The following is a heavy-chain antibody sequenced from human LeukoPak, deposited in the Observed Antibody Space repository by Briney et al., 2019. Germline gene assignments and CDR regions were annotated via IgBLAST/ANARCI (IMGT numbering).Heavy chain of an antibody. J-gene: IGHJ4*02. CDR1: GFTFSSYG. CDR3: AKGHDYSDYVVDY. D-gene: IGHD4-11*01. CDR2: ISHDGSNK. V-gene: IGHV3-30*18. Sequence: GGSLRLSCAASGFTFSSYGMHWVRQAPGKGLEWVAVISHDGSNKYYADSVKGRFTISRDNSKSTLYAQMNSLRAEDTAVYYCAKGHDYSDYVVDYWGQGTLVTVSS.